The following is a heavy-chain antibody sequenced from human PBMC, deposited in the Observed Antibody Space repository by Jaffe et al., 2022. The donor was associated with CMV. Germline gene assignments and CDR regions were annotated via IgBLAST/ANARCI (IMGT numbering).Heavy chain of an antibody. CDR1: GGSISSYY. CDR2: IYYSGST. V-gene: IGHV4-59*01. D-gene: IGHD7-27*01. Sequence: QVQLQESGPGLVKPSETLSLTCTVSGGSISSYYWSWIRQPPGKGLEWIGYIYYSGSTNYNPSLKSRVTISVDTSKNQFSLKLSSVTAADTAVYYCARDLDPAWDYYYGMDVWGQGTTVTVSS. CDR3: ARDLDPAWDYYYGMDV. J-gene: IGHJ6*02.